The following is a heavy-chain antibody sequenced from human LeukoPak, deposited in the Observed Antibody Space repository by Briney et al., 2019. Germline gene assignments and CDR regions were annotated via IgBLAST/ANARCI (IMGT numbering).Heavy chain of an antibody. Sequence: PSETLSLTCTVSGGSISSGGYYWSWIRQHPGKGLEWIGYIYYSGSTNYNPSLKSRATISVDTSKNQFSLKLSSVTAADTAVYYCARGGRLPAALRYGMDVWGQGTTVTVSS. J-gene: IGHJ6*02. CDR2: IYYSGST. V-gene: IGHV4-31*03. D-gene: IGHD2-2*01. CDR3: ARGGRLPAALRYGMDV. CDR1: GGSISSGGYY.